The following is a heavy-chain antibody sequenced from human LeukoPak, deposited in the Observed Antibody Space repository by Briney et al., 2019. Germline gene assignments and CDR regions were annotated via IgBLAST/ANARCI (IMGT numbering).Heavy chain of an antibody. J-gene: IGHJ4*02. D-gene: IGHD3-3*01. CDR3: ARFLEWLLLDY. Sequence: PSRTLSLTCTVSGGSISSGDYYWSWIRQPPGKGLEWIGYIYYSGSTYYNPSLKSRVTISVDTSKNQFSLKLSSVTAADTAVYYCARFLEWLLLDYWGQGTLVTVSS. CDR1: GGSISSGDYY. CDR2: IYYSGST. V-gene: IGHV4-30-4*01.